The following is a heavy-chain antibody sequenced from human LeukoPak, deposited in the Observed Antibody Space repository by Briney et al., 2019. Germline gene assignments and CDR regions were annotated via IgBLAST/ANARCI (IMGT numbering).Heavy chain of an antibody. CDR3: ARYIAAAGTAWYYFDY. CDR1: GYTFTSYG. D-gene: IGHD6-13*01. CDR2: ISAYNGNT. Sequence: ASVKVSCKASGYTFTSYGISWVRLAPGQGLEWMGWISAYNGNTNYAQKLQGRVTMTTDTSTSTAYMELRSLRSDDTAVYYCARYIAAAGTAWYYFDYWGQGTLVTVSS. J-gene: IGHJ4*02. V-gene: IGHV1-18*04.